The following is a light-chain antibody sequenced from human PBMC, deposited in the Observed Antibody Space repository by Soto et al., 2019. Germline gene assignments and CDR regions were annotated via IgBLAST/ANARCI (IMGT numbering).Light chain of an antibody. CDR1: HSINNY. J-gene: IGKJ1*01. CDR2: AAS. Sequence: QMTQFPSSLSASVGDRVIITCRADHSINNYLNWYQQKPGQVPKLLIYAASTLQSGVTSRFSGSGSGRVFTLTINSLQPEDFATYYCQQSYSTLGTFGRGTRVEI. V-gene: IGKV1-39*01. CDR3: QQSYSTLGT.